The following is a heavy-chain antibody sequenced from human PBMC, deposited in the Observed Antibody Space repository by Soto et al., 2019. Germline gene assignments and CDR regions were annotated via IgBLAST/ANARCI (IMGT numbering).Heavy chain of an antibody. Sequence: QVQLQESGPGLVKPSQTLSLTCTVSGGSISSGGYYWSWIRQHPGKGLEWIGYIYYSGSTYNKPSLQSRVTISVDTSKNQFSLKLSSLTAADTAVYYCASRIAAAGILMGFDYWGQGTLVTVSS. CDR1: GGSISSGGYY. D-gene: IGHD6-13*01. J-gene: IGHJ4*02. CDR3: ASRIAAAGILMGFDY. CDR2: IYYSGST. V-gene: IGHV4-31*03.